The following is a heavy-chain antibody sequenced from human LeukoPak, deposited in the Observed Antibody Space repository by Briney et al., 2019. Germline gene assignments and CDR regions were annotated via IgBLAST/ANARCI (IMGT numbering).Heavy chain of an antibody. V-gene: IGHV4-34*01. J-gene: IGHJ4*02. CDR2: INHSGST. D-gene: IGHD2-2*01. CDR1: GESFSGYY. CDR3: ARRDKYQLLNFDY. Sequence: SKTLSLTCAVYGESFSGYYWCWIHQPPGKGLEWIGEINHSGSTNYNPSLKSRVTISVDTSKNQFSLKLRSVTATDTAVYYCARRDKYQLLNFDYWGQGTLVTVSS.